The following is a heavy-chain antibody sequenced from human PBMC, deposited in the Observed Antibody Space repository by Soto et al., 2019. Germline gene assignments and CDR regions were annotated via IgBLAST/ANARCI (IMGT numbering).Heavy chain of an antibody. D-gene: IGHD5-18*01. Sequence: SETLSLTCTVSGGSLSSYYWSWIRRPPWMGLEWIASISYSGTTDYNSSLKSRVTISIDTSKNQFSLKFNSVTAADTAVYYCAREGYNFGPFDYWGQGALVT. J-gene: IGHJ4*02. CDR1: GGSLSSYY. V-gene: IGHV4-59*01. CDR2: ISYSGTT. CDR3: AREGYNFGPFDY.